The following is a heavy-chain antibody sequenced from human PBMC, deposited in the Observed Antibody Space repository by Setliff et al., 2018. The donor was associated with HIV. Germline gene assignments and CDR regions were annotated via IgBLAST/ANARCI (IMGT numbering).Heavy chain of an antibody. Sequence: GGSLRLSCAGSGFIFSNYAMYWVRQAPGKGLEWVSGISWNGDLTAYAESTKGRFTISRDNARKSLYLQMNSLTTQDTALYYCVKDGSLSGLYYHYMDVWGKGTTVTVSS. D-gene: IGHD2-2*02. CDR1: GFIFSNYA. J-gene: IGHJ6*03. V-gene: IGHV3-9*01. CDR2: ISWNGDLT. CDR3: VKDGSLSGLYYHYMDV.